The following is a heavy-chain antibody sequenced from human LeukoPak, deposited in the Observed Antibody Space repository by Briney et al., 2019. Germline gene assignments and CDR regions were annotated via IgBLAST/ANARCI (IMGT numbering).Heavy chain of an antibody. D-gene: IGHD6-19*01. V-gene: IGHV1-18*01. CDR2: ISAYNGNT. J-gene: IGHJ4*02. Sequence: ASVKVSFKASGYTFTSYGISWVRQAPGQGLEWMGWISAYNGNTNYAQKLQGRVTMTTDTSTSTAYMELRSLRSDDTAVYYCARDRDSSGWYSGFDYWGQGTLVTVSS. CDR3: ARDRDSSGWYSGFDY. CDR1: GYTFTSYG.